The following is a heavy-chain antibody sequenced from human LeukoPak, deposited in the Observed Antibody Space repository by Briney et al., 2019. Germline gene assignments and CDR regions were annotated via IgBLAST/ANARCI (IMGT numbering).Heavy chain of an antibody. D-gene: IGHD6-19*01. CDR1: GFTLSSYA. J-gene: IGHJ4*02. CDR2: ISYDGSNK. V-gene: IGHV3-30*04. CDR3: ARDLTAVAANY. Sequence: GGSLTLSCAASGFTLSSYAMHWVRQAPGKGLEWVAVISYDGSNKYYADSVKGRFTISRDNSKNTLYLQMNSLRAEDTAVYYCARDLTAVAANYWGQGTLVTVSS.